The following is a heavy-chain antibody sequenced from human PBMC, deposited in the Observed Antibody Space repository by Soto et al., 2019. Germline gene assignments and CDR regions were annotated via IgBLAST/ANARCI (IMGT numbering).Heavy chain of an antibody. CDR2: ITGTAAST. Sequence: EVQLLESGGGLVQPGGSLRLSCAASGFSFSSYAMTWVRQAPGKGLEWVSGITGTAASTYYADSVKGRFTISRDNSKNTVFLQMNSLRAEDIAVYCCAKDRHYNKYDRRHGSGPFDYWGQGTLVTVSS. J-gene: IGHJ4*02. V-gene: IGHV3-23*01. CDR3: AKDRHYNKYDRRHGSGPFDY. CDR1: GFSFSSYA. D-gene: IGHD3-10*01.